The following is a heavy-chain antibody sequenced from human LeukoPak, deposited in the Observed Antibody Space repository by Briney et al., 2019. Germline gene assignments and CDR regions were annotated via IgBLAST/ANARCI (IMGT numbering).Heavy chain of an antibody. J-gene: IGHJ5*02. V-gene: IGHV6-1*01. Sequence: SQTLSLTCTISGDSVSSNSAAWNWIRQSPSRDLEWRGRTYYRSKWYNDYSVCVKSRITNKPATTKNQVSLQLNSVDPDVTAGYYCARMKGGLVLWFDPWGQGTLVTVSS. CDR1: GDSVSSNSAA. CDR2: TYYRSKWYN. CDR3: ARMKGGLVLWFDP. D-gene: IGHD6-19*01.